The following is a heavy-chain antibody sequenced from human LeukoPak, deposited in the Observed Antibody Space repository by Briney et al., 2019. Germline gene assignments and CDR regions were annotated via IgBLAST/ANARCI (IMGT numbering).Heavy chain of an antibody. CDR3: ARAGIVVVPAAPFDY. J-gene: IGHJ4*02. D-gene: IGHD2-2*01. V-gene: IGHV1-69*05. CDR2: IIPIFGTA. CDR1: GGTFSSYA. Sequence: GASVKVSCKASGGTFSSYAISWVRQAPGQGLEWMGRIIPIFGTANYAQKFQGRVTITTDESTSTAYMELSSLRSEDTAVYYCARAGIVVVPAAPFDYWGQGTLVTVSS.